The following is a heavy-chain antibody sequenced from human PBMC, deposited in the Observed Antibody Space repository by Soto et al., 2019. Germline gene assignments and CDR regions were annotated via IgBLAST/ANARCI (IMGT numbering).Heavy chain of an antibody. D-gene: IGHD6-19*01. CDR1: GFTFSGSA. Sequence: EVQLLESGGALVQPGGSLRLSCAASGFTFSGSAMSWVRQAPGKGLEWVSGIIGSSDSTYYADSVRGRIAISRDRSKNTLYLQMNSLRVEDTAVYYCAKGGREWLTAFEYWGQGTLVTVSS. CDR3: AKGGREWLTAFEY. V-gene: IGHV3-23*01. J-gene: IGHJ4*02. CDR2: IIGSSDST.